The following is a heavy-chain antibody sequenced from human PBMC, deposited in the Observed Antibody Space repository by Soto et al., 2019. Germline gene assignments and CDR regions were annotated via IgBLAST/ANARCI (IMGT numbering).Heavy chain of an antibody. D-gene: IGHD3-3*01. CDR1: GYTFTSYG. CDR3: ARVIITIFGVVIPLGY. V-gene: IGHV1-18*04. Sequence: GASVKVSCKASGYTFTSYGISWLRQAPGQGLEWMGWISAYNGNTNYAQKLQGRVTMTTDTSTSTAYMELRSLRSDDTAVYYCARVIITIFGVVIPLGYWGQGTLVTVSS. CDR2: ISAYNGNT. J-gene: IGHJ4*02.